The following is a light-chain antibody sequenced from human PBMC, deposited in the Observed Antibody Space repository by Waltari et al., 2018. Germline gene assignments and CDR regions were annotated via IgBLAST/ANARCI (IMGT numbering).Light chain of an antibody. J-gene: IGKJ4*01. CDR3: QQYDGEVLT. Sequence: EIVLTQSPGTLSLSPGERATLSCRASQSVTSISSTWYQQKLCQAPRLLIYGKSSRATGIPDRFSGSGSGTDFTLTISRLEPEDFAVYYCQQYDGEVLTFGGGTKVEI. CDR1: QSVTSIS. CDR2: GKS. V-gene: IGKV3-20*01.